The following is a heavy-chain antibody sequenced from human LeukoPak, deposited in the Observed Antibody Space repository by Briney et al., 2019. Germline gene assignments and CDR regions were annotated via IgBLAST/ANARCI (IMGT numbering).Heavy chain of an antibody. CDR1: GFTFSSNW. D-gene: IGHD1-1*01. CDR3: ASGTSGSFDY. V-gene: IGHV3-74*01. Sequence: GGPLRLSCAASGFTFSSNWMHWVRQAPGKGLVWVSHINSDGSSTNYADSVKGRFTISRDNAKNTLYLQMNSLRAEDTAVYYCASGTSGSFDYWGQGTLVTVSS. J-gene: IGHJ4*02. CDR2: INSDGSST.